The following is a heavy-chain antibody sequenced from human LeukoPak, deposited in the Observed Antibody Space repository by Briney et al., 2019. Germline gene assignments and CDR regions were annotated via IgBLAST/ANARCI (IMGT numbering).Heavy chain of an antibody. CDR3: SRKYSSSSPYHYYGMDV. CDR1: GYRFTSYS. V-gene: IGHV1-3*01. CDR2: VDAGSDNR. Sequence: ASVKVSCKASGYRFTSYSIHWVRQAPGQRLEWMGSVDAGSDNRKYSQKFQGRVTITSDTSASTAYMELSSLRSEDTAVYYCSRKYSSSSPYHYYGMDVWGQGTTVTVSS. D-gene: IGHD6-6*01. J-gene: IGHJ6*02.